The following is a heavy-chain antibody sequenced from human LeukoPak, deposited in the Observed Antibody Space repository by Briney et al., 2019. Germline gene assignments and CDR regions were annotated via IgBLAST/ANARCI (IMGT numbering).Heavy chain of an antibody. Sequence: PAESLRLSCAASGFSFSSYSMEWVRPAPGKGLEWVSSTSTSRTYIYYASSMKGPFTISTDNAKNSLYLQMNSLRAEDTAVYYCARDLQNTIFGVVIRYYMVFWGKGSTVTVSS. V-gene: IGHV3-21*01. J-gene: IGHJ6*03. CDR1: GFSFSSYS. CDR3: ARDLQNTIFGVVIRYYMVF. CDR2: TSTSRTYI. D-gene: IGHD3-3*01.